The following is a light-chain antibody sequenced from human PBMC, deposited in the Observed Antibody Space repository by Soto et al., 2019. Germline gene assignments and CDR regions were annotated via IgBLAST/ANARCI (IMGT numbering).Light chain of an antibody. CDR2: EVS. CDR3: SSYTTNSTPYV. J-gene: IGLJ1*01. CDR1: SSDVGGYNY. V-gene: IGLV2-14*01. Sequence: QSALTQPASVSGSPGQSITISCTGSSSDVGGYNYVSWYQQHPGKAPKLIIYEVSNRPSGVSNRFSGSKSGNTASLTISGLQAEDEADYYCSSYTTNSTPYVFGTGTQLTVL.